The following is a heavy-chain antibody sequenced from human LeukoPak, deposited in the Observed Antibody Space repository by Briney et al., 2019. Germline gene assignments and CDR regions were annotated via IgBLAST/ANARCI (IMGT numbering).Heavy chain of an antibody. CDR2: IYYSGST. D-gene: IGHD2-8*01. J-gene: IGHJ4*02. Sequence: SETLSLTCTVSGYSISSVYYWGWIRQPPGKGLEWIGSIYYSGSTYYNPSLKSRVTISVDTSKTQFSLKLSSVTAADTAVYYCARTQYCTNGVCRYYYDSSGSYFDYWGQGTLVTVSS. CDR1: GYSISSVYY. V-gene: IGHV4-38-2*02. CDR3: ARTQYCTNGVCRYYYDSSGSYFDY.